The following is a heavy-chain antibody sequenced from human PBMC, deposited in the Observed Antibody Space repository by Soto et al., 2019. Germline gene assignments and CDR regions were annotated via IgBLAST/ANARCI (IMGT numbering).Heavy chain of an antibody. Sequence: RASVKVSCKASGYTFTSYAMHWVRQAPGQRLEWMGWINAGNGNTKYSQKFQGRVTITRDTSASTAYMELSSLRSEDTAVYYCARDGDSSGYPGPDYWGQGTLVTVSS. CDR2: INAGNGNT. J-gene: IGHJ4*02. D-gene: IGHD3-22*01. CDR3: ARDGDSSGYPGPDY. V-gene: IGHV1-3*01. CDR1: GYTFTSYA.